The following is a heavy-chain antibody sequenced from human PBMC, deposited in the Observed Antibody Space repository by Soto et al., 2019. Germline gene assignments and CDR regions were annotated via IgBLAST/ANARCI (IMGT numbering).Heavy chain of an antibody. Sequence: ASVKVSCKASGYTFTSYAMHWVRQAPGQRLEWMGWINAGNGNTKYSQKFQGRVTITRDTSASTAYMELSSLRSEDTAVYYCARLYYDFWSGYYYFDYWGQGTLVTVSS. J-gene: IGHJ4*02. CDR2: INAGNGNT. V-gene: IGHV1-3*01. D-gene: IGHD3-3*01. CDR3: ARLYYDFWSGYYYFDY. CDR1: GYTFTSYA.